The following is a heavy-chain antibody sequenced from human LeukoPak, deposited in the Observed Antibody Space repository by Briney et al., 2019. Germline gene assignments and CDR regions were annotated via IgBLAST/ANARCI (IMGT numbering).Heavy chain of an antibody. Sequence: GGSLRLSCAASGFTFSNAWMSWVRQAPGKGLEWVGRIKSKTDGATTDYAAPVKGRFTISRDDSKNTLYLQMNSLKTEDTAVYYCTTAHIVVVPAAGTYYYYYYMDVWGKGTTVTVSS. CDR3: TTAHIVVVPAAGTYYYYYYMDV. D-gene: IGHD2-2*01. J-gene: IGHJ6*03. V-gene: IGHV3-15*01. CDR2: IKSKTDGATT. CDR1: GFTFSNAW.